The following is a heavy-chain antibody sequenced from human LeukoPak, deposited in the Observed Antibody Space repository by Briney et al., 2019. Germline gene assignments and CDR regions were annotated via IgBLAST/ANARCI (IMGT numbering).Heavy chain of an antibody. CDR1: GFTFRRFG. CDR2: IRTDGSNK. V-gene: IGHV3-30*02. CDR3: VVTIFGVVH. Sequence: PGGSLRLSCVASGFTFRRFGMHWVRQAPGKGLDWVTFIRTDGSNKYYADSVKGRFTISRDNSKNTLYLQMNSLRAEDTAVYYCVVTIFGVVHWGQGTLVTVSS. D-gene: IGHD3-3*01. J-gene: IGHJ4*02.